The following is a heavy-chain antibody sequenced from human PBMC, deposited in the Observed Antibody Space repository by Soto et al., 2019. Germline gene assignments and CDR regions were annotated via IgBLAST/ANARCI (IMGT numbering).Heavy chain of an antibody. CDR1: GGSFSGYY. J-gene: IGHJ3*02. V-gene: IGHV4-34*01. Sequence: SETLSLTCAVYGGSFSGYYWSWIRQPPGKGLEWIGEINHSGSTNYNPSLKSRVTISVDTSKNQFSLKLSSVTAADTAVYYCARGNSRGYSSSWYRWGDAFDIWGQGTMVTVSS. CDR2: INHSGST. CDR3: ARGNSRGYSSSWYRWGDAFDI. D-gene: IGHD6-13*01.